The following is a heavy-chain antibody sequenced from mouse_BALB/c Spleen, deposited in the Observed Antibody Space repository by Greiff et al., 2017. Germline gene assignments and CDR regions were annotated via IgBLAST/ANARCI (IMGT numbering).Heavy chain of an antibody. V-gene: IGHV5-17*02. CDR3: ARDRYDERFAY. J-gene: IGHJ3*01. Sequence: EVKVQESGAGLVQPGGSRKLSCAASGFTFSSFGMHWVRQAPEQGLEWVGYISTGSSTTYYADTVKGRFTISRDNPKNTLFLQMTSLRSEDTAMYYCARDRYDERFAYWGQGTLVTVSA. CDR1: GFTFSSFG. D-gene: IGHD2-14*01. CDR2: ISTGSSTT.